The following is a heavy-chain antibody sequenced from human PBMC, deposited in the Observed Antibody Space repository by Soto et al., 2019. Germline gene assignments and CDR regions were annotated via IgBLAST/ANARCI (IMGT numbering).Heavy chain of an antibody. D-gene: IGHD4-17*01. Sequence: QVQLVQSGAEVKKPGASVKVSCKASGYTFTSYDINWVRQATGQGLEWMGWMNPNSGNTGHAQKFQGRFTIARAPSISTAYMDLTSLRSKDTAVYYFARTLYGDNVDSWGQGTLVTVSS. CDR2: MNPNSGNT. V-gene: IGHV1-8*01. CDR3: ARTLYGDNVDS. J-gene: IGHJ4*02. CDR1: GYTFTSYD.